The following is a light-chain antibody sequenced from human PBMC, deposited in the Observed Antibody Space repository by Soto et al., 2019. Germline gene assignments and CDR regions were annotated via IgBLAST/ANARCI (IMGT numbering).Light chain of an antibody. V-gene: IGKV3-20*01. CDR1: QSVSSSY. Sequence: EIVLTQSPGTLSLSPGERATLSCRASQSVSSSYFAWYQQKPGQAPRLLINGASSRATGIPDRFSGGGSGTDFTLTISRLEPEDFAVYYCRQYGSSVTFGGGTKVEIK. CDR2: GAS. J-gene: IGKJ4*01. CDR3: RQYGSSVT.